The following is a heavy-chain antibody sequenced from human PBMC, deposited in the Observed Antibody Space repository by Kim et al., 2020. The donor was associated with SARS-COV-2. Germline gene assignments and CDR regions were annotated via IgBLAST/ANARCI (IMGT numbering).Heavy chain of an antibody. CDR2: IRRGGDNT. Sequence: GRSLRLSCVASGFTFSRYDMTWVRQAPGKGLEWVSTIRRGGDNTYYADSVRGRFTFSRDNSRNMLFLQMNSLRAEDTAVYYCTQGSWCDNWGQGTLVTVS. V-gene: IGHV3-23*01. J-gene: IGHJ4*02. D-gene: IGHD6-13*01. CDR3: TQGSWCDN. CDR1: GFTFSRYD.